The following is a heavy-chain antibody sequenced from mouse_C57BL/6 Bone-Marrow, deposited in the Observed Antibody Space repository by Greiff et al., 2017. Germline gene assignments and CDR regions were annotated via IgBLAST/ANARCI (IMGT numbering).Heavy chain of an antibody. D-gene: IGHD2-12*01. Sequence: EVQLQESGPELVKPGASVKISCKASGYSFTGYYMNWVKQSPEKSLEWIGEINPSTGGTTYNQKFKAKATLTVDKSSSTADMQLKSLTSEDSAVCYSARKGYSDSGFAYWGQGTLVTVSS. J-gene: IGHJ3*01. V-gene: IGHV1-42*01. CDR3: ARKGYSDSGFAY. CDR2: INPSTGGT. CDR1: GYSFTGYY.